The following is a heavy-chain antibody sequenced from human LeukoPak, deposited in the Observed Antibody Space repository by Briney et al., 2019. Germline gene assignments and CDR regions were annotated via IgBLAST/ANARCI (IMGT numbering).Heavy chain of an antibody. V-gene: IGHV6-1*01. Sequence: SQTLSLTCAISGDSVSSNSAAWNWIRQSPSRGLEWLGRTYYRSKWYNDYAVSVKSRITINPDTSKNQFSLQLNSVTPEDTAVYYCARARGGKIYDILTGYRIPFDYWGQGTLVTVSS. CDR2: TYYRSKWYN. CDR3: ARARGGKIYDILTGYRIPFDY. CDR1: GDSVSSNSAA. J-gene: IGHJ4*02. D-gene: IGHD3-9*01.